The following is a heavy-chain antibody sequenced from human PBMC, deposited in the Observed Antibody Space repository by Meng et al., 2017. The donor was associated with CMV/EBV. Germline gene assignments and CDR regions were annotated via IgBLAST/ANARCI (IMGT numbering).Heavy chain of an antibody. CDR3: ATETQYYDSSGYPLR. CDR1: GYTFTGYY. CDR2: INPNSGGT. D-gene: IGHD3-22*01. Sequence: ASVKVSCKASGYTFTGYYMHWVRQAPGQGLEWMGWINPNSGGTNYAQKFQGRVTMTRDTSISTAYMELSRLRSDDTAVYYCATETQYYDSSGYPLRWGQGTLVTGLL. J-gene: IGHJ4*02. V-gene: IGHV1-2*02.